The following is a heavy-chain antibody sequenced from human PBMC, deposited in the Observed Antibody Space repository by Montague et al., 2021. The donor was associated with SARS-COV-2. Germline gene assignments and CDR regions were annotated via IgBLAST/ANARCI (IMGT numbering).Heavy chain of an antibody. V-gene: IGHV4-4*07. J-gene: IGHJ3*02. CDR3: ARDPDDDSQGAFDI. D-gene: IGHD3-22*01. Sequence: STNYNPSLKSLVTISLDTSHNQFSLKLSSVTAADTGVYYCARDPDDDSQGAFDIWGQGIRVIVCS. CDR2: ST.